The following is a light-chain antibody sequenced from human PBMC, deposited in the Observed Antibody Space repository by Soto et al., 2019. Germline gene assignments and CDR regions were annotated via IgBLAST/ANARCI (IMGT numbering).Light chain of an antibody. CDR2: KAS. CDR3: QQYETYPLT. J-gene: IGKJ4*01. CDR1: QNINTW. V-gene: IGKV1-5*03. Sequence: DIPMTQSPSTLSASVGDRVTITCRASQNINTWLAWYQQKPGKAPYLLIYKASNLQGGVPSRFSGSASGTEFTLTISSLQPDDIATYYCQQYETYPLTYGGGTKVEI.